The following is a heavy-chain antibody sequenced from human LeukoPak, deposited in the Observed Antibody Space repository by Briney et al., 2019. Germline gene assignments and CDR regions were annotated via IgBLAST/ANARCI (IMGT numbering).Heavy chain of an antibody. CDR2: ISAYNGNT. D-gene: IGHD5-12*01. CDR3: ARVIRGRPFDY. J-gene: IGHJ4*02. CDR1: GYTFTSFY. V-gene: IGHV1-18*04. Sequence: ASVKVSCKASGYTFTSFYIHWVRQAPGQGLEWMGWISAYNGNTNYAQKLQGRVTMTTDTSTSTAYMELRSLRSDDTAVYYCARVIRGRPFDYWGQGTLVTVSS.